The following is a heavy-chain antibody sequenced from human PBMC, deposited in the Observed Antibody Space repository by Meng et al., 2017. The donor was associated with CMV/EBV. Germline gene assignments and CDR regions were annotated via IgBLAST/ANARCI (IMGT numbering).Heavy chain of an antibody. CDR2: INPNSGGT. CDR3: ARAVWELTRDYGMDV. Sequence: ASVKVSCKASGYTFTGYYMHWVRQAPGQGLEWMGWINPNSGGTNYAQKFQGRVTMTRDTSISTAYMELSRLRSDDTAVYYCARAVWELTRDYGMDVWGQGTTVTVSS. V-gene: IGHV1-2*02. D-gene: IGHD1-26*01. CDR1: GYTFTGYY. J-gene: IGHJ6*02.